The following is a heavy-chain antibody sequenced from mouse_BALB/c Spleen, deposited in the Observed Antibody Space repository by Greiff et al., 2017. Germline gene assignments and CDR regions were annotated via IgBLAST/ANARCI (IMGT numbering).Heavy chain of an antibody. J-gene: IGHJ3*01. CDR3: ARHRDADYAWFAY. Sequence: DVQLVESGGGLVKPGGSLKLSCAASGFTFSSYAMSWVRQTPEKRLEWVASISSGGSTYYPDSVKGRFTISRDNAKNTLYLQMSSLRSEDTAMYYCARHRDADYAWFAYWGQGTLVTVSA. V-gene: IGHV5-6-5*01. CDR1: GFTFSSYA. CDR2: ISSGGST. D-gene: IGHD2-4*01.